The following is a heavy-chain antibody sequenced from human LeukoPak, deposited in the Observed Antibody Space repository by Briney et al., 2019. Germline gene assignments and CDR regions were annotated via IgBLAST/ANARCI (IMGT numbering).Heavy chain of an antibody. CDR2: ISSSSSTI. CDR1: GFTFSSYS. J-gene: IGHJ4*02. D-gene: IGHD3-10*01. CDR3: ARAYGSGSYYNSPVGF. V-gene: IGHV3-48*01. Sequence: GGSLRLSCAASGFTFSSYSMNWVRQAPGKGLEWVSYISSSSSTIYYADSVKGRFTISRDNAKNSLYLQMNSLRAEDTAVYYCARAYGSGSYYNSPVGFWGQGTLVTVSS.